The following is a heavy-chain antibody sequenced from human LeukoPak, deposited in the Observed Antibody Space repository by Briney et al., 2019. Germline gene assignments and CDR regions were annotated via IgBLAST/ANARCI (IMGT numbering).Heavy chain of an antibody. CDR3: ARGDYYYFGMDV. Sequence: GGSLRLSCAASGFTFSDYYMNWLRQAAGKGLEWVSYISGSGSTIYYADSVKDRFTISRDNAKNSLYLQMNSLRAEDTAVYYCARGDYYYFGMDVWGQGTTVTVSS. V-gene: IGHV3-11*01. CDR2: ISGSGSTI. J-gene: IGHJ6*02. CDR1: GFTFSDYY.